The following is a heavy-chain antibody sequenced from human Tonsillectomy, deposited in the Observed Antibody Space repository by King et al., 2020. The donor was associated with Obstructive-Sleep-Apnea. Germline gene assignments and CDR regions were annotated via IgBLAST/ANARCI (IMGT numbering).Heavy chain of an antibody. Sequence: QLQESGPGLVKPSETLSLTCTVSGGSISSSYYYWGWIRQPPGKGLEWIGSFYYNGNTYYNPSLKSRVTISVDTSKNQFSLKLSSATAADTAVYYCARELGRWHFFDSWGQGTLVTVSS. V-gene: IGHV4-39*07. J-gene: IGHJ4*02. CDR3: ARELGRWHFFDS. CDR1: GGSISSSYYY. CDR2: FYYNGNT. D-gene: IGHD6-13*01.